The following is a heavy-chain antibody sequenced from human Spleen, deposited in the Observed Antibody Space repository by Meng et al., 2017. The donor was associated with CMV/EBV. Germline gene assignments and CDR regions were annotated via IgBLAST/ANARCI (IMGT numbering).Heavy chain of an antibody. CDR3: ASSYGDPMYYFDY. J-gene: IGHJ4*02. CDR2: LIPVLHTA. Sequence: SVKVSCKASGGTFSTFAIIWVRQAPGQGLEWMGGLIPVLHTANYAQKFQGRVTITADKSTTTAYMELSSLRSEDTAVYYCASSYGDPMYYFDYWGQGTLVTVSS. V-gene: IGHV1-69*10. CDR1: GGTFSTFA. D-gene: IGHD4-17*01.